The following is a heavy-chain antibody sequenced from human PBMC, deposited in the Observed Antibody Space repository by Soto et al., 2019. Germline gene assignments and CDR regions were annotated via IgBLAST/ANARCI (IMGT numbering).Heavy chain of an antibody. Sequence: ALVKVSCKASGYTFTKYYMYWVRQAPGQGLEWVGTINPGGGATTYAQNFQGRVTMTRDTSTSTVYMELSSLKSEDTAVYYCAVLGALFDSWGQGTLVTVSS. D-gene: IGHD1-26*01. CDR3: AVLGALFDS. CDR1: GYTFTKYY. J-gene: IGHJ4*02. V-gene: IGHV1-46*01. CDR2: INPGGGAT.